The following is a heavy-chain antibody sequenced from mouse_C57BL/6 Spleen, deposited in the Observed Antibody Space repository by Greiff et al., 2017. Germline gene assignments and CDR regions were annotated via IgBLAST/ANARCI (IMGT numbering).Heavy chain of an antibody. CDR3: ARHNSNWYFDV. CDR1: GYAFSSYW. CDR2: IYPGDGDT. D-gene: IGHD2-5*01. J-gene: IGHJ1*03. V-gene: IGHV1-80*01. Sequence: QVHVKQSGAELVKPGASVKISCKASGYAFSSYWMNWVKQRPGKGLEWIGQIYPGDGDTNYNGKFKGKATLTADKSSSTAYMQLSSLTSEDSAVYFYARHNSNWYFDVWGTGTTVTVSS.